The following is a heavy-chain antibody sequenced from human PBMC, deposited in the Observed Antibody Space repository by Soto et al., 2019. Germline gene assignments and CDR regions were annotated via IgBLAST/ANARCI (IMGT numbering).Heavy chain of an antibody. J-gene: IGHJ5*02. CDR3: AKGQGELLAERDWFDP. D-gene: IGHD1-26*01. Sequence: EVQLLESGGGLVQPGGSLRLSCAASGFTFSSYAMRWVRQAPGKGLEWVAVISGSGGSTYYADSVKGRFTISRDNSKNTLYLQMNRLRAEDTALYYCAKGQGELLAERDWFDPWGQGTLVTVSS. V-gene: IGHV3-23*01. CDR1: GFTFSSYA. CDR2: ISGSGGST.